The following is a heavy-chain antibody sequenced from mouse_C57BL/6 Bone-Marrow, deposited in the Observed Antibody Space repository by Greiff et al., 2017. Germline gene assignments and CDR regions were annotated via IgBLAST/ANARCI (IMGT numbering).Heavy chain of an antibody. D-gene: IGHD1-1*01. Sequence: VQLKESGAELVKPGASVKLSCTASGFNIKDYYMHWVKQRTEPGLEWIGRIDPEAGETKYAPKFQGKATITADTSSNPAYLQLSSLTSEDTAVYYCARIPPYYYGSSYWYFDVWGTGTTVTVSS. V-gene: IGHV14-2*01. CDR2: IDPEAGET. CDR1: GFNIKDYY. J-gene: IGHJ1*03. CDR3: ARIPPYYYGSSYWYFDV.